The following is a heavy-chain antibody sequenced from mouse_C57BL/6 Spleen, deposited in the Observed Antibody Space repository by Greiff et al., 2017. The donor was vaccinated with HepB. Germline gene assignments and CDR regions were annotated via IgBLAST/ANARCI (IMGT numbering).Heavy chain of an antibody. CDR1: GYTFTDHT. V-gene: IGHV1-78*01. Sequence: VQLQQSDAELVKPGASVKISCKVSGYTFTDHTIHWMKQRPEQGLEWIGYIYPRDGSTKYNEKFKGKATLTADKSSSTAYIQLNSLTSEDSAVYFCARRIYGSRGGYYFDYWGQGTTLTVSS. D-gene: IGHD1-1*01. CDR3: ARRIYGSRGGYYFDY. J-gene: IGHJ2*01. CDR2: IYPRDGST.